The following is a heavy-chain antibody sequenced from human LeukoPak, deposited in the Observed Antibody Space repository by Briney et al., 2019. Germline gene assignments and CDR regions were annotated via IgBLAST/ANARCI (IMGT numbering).Heavy chain of an antibody. D-gene: IGHD3-3*01. J-gene: IGHJ5*02. CDR1: DYSISSGYY. Sequence: SETLSLTCSVSDYSISSGYYWGWIRQPPGKGLEWIGTIYHSGSIYYNPALKSRVTISVDTSKNQFSLQLSSVTAADTDVYYCARDRPLLGAWSWFDPWGQGTLVSVSS. CDR3: ARDRPLLGAWSWFDP. V-gene: IGHV4-38-2*02. CDR2: IYHSGSI.